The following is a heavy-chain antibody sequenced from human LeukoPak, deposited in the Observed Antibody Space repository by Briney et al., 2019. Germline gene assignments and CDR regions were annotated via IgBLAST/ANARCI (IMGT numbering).Heavy chain of an antibody. D-gene: IGHD2-21*01. Sequence: ASVKVSCKASGYTFTGYYMHWVRQAPGQGLEWMGWINPNSGGTNYAQKFQGRVTMTRDTSISTAYMELSRLRSDDTAVYYCARGDYCGGDCYHFDYWGQGTLVTVSS. J-gene: IGHJ4*02. CDR1: GYTFTGYY. V-gene: IGHV1-2*02. CDR2: INPNSGGT. CDR3: ARGDYCGGDCYHFDY.